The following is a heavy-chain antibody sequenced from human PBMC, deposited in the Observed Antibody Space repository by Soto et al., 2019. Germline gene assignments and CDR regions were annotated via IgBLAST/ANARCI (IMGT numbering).Heavy chain of an antibody. J-gene: IGHJ6*02. CDR2: IIPIFGTA. V-gene: IGHV1-69*13. CDR3: ASGAGPGYYGMDV. CDR1: GGTFSSYA. D-gene: IGHD3-10*01. Sequence: VASVKVSCKASGGTFSSYAISLVRQAPGQGLEWMGGIIPIFGTANYAQKFQGRVTITADESTSTAYMELSSLRSEDTAVYYCASGAGPGYYGMDVWGQGTTVTVSS.